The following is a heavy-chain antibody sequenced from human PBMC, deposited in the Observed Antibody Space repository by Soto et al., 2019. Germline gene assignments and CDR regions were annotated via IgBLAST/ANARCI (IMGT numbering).Heavy chain of an antibody. CDR3: ARLIGLRTTIGY. CDR2: IYYSGST. Sequence: PSETLSLTWTVSGGSISSSSYYWGWIRHPPGKGLEWIGSIYYSGSTYYNPSLKSRVTISVDTSKNQFSLKLSSVTAADTAVYYCARLIGLRTTIGYWGQGTLVTVSS. V-gene: IGHV4-39*01. CDR1: GGSISSSSYY. J-gene: IGHJ4*02. D-gene: IGHD1-7*01.